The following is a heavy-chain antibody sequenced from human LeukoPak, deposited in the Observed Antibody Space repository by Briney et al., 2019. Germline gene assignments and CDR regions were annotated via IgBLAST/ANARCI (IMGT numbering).Heavy chain of an antibody. J-gene: IGHJ5*02. CDR1: GGSISSSSYY. CDR2: IYYSGST. CDR3: ARDDSGPYWFDP. Sequence: SETLSLTCTVSGGSISSSSYYWGWIRQPPGKGLEWIGSIYYSGSTYYNPSLKSRVTISVDTSKNQFSLKLSSVTAADTAVYYCARDDSGPYWFDPWGQGTLVTVSS. D-gene: IGHD4/OR15-4a*01. V-gene: IGHV4-39*07.